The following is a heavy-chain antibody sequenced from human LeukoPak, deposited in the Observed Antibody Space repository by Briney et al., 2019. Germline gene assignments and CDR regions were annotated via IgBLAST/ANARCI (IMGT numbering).Heavy chain of an antibody. D-gene: IGHD6-13*01. CDR2: ISSSSSYI. V-gene: IGHV3-21*01. CDR3: ARDPINIATDGNGFDY. J-gene: IGHJ4*02. CDR1: GFTFSGFG. Sequence: GGSLRLSCAVSGFTFSGFGMNWVRQAPGKGLEWVSSISSSSSYIYYADSVKGRFTISRDNAKKSLYLQMNSLRAEDKAVYYCARDPINIATDGNGFDYWGEGTLVTVSS.